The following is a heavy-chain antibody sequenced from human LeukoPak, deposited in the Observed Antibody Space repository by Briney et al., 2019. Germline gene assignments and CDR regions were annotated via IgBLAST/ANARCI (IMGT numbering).Heavy chain of an antibody. Sequence: GRSLRLSCAASGFTFSSYAMHWVRQAPGKGLEWVAVISYDGSNKYYGDSVKGRFTISRDNSQNTLYLQMNSLRAEDTAVYYCARGAFDGYNPRYYYYMDVWGKGTTVTVSS. CDR2: ISYDGSNK. CDR1: GFTFSSYA. V-gene: IGHV3-30*04. CDR3: ARGAFDGYNPRYYYYMDV. J-gene: IGHJ6*03. D-gene: IGHD5-24*01.